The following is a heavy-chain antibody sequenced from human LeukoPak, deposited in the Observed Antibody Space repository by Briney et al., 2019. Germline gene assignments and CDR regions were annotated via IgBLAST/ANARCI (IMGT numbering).Heavy chain of an antibody. CDR1: GFSFRSYG. D-gene: IGHD6-6*01. Sequence: GGSLRPSCAASGFSFRSYGMHWVRQTPGKGLEWVAKIKADGGEKDHVASVKGRFTISRDNAKNSLYLQMNSLRVEDTAVYYCARGGAARPDFWGQGTLVTVSS. CDR3: ARGGAARPDF. V-gene: IGHV3-7*01. J-gene: IGHJ4*02. CDR2: IKADGGEK.